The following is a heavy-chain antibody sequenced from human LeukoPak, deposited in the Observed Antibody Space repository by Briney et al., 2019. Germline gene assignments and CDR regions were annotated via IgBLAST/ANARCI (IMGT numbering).Heavy chain of an antibody. CDR2: IYYSGST. Sequence: SETLSLTCTVSGGSISSSSYYWGWIRQTPGKGLEWIGSIYYSGSTYYNPSLKSRVTISVDTSKNQFSLKLNSVTAADTAVYYCARHEIRIYYGSGTLNWFDPWGQGTLVTVSS. D-gene: IGHD3-10*01. V-gene: IGHV4-39*01. J-gene: IGHJ5*02. CDR1: GGSISSSSYY. CDR3: ARHEIRIYYGSGTLNWFDP.